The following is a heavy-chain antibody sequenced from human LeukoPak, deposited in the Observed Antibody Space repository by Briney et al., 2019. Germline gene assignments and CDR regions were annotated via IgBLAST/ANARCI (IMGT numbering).Heavy chain of an antibody. CDR1: GGSISSDY. Sequence: PSETLSLTCTVSGGSISSDYWSWIRQPPGKGLEWIGYIYYSGSTNYNPSLKSRVTISVDTSKNQFSLKLSSVTAADTAVYYCASSTSYGDYADYWGQGTLVTVSS. J-gene: IGHJ4*02. V-gene: IGHV4-59*01. D-gene: IGHD4-17*01. CDR2: IYYSGST. CDR3: ASSTSYGDYADY.